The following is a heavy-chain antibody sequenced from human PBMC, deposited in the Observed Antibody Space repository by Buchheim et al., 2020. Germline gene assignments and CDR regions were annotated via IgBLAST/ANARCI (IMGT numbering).Heavy chain of an antibody. Sequence: EVQLVESGGGLVQPGGSLRLSCAASGFTFSSYWMSWVRQAPGKGLEWVANIKQDGSEKYYVDSVKGRFTISRDNAKNSLYLQTNSLRAEDTAVYYCARGSSMVRGNYYYYYGMDVWGQGTT. CDR3: ARGSSMVRGNYYYYYGMDV. D-gene: IGHD3-10*01. V-gene: IGHV3-7*03. CDR1: GFTFSSYW. J-gene: IGHJ6*02. CDR2: IKQDGSEK.